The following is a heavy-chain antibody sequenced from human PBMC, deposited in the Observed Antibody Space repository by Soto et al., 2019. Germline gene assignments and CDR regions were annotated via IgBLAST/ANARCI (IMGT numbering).Heavy chain of an antibody. Sequence: EVQLVESGGGLVQPGGSLRLSCEASGFTFRNYDMHWVRQGTGKGLEWVSGISAAGDPDYADSVEGRFTISRENAQNSFLLQMNSLRVGDTAVYYCARTYRDFYGLDVWGQGTTVIVSS. J-gene: IGHJ6*02. D-gene: IGHD4-4*01. CDR3: ARTYRDFYGLDV. CDR1: GFTFRNYD. CDR2: ISAAGDP. V-gene: IGHV3-13*05.